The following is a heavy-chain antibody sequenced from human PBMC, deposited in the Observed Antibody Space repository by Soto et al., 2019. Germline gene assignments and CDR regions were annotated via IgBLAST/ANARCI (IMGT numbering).Heavy chain of an antibody. CDR1: GFTFSSYG. V-gene: IGHV3-30*18. Sequence: QVQLVESGGGVVQPGRSLRLSCAASGFTFSSYGMHWVRQAPGKRLEWVAVISYDGSNKYYADSVKGRFTISRDNSKNTLYLQMNSLRAEDTAVYYCAKDVGYVLYYFDYWGQGTLVTVSS. D-gene: IGHD5-18*01. J-gene: IGHJ4*02. CDR3: AKDVGYVLYYFDY. CDR2: ISYDGSNK.